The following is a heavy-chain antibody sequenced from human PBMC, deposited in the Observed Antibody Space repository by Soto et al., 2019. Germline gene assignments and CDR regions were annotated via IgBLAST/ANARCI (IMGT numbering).Heavy chain of an antibody. CDR2: NYYSGIT. V-gene: IGHV4-31*03. Sequence: PSETLSLTCTVSGGSISSGGYYWTWIRQHPGKGLEWIGYNYYSGITYYKPSLKSRVTISLDTSKNQISLKLSSVTAADTAVYYCARGSSIAGLYYGMDVWGQGTTVTVSS. D-gene: IGHD6-6*01. CDR3: ARGSSIAGLYYGMDV. J-gene: IGHJ6*02. CDR1: GGSISSGGYY.